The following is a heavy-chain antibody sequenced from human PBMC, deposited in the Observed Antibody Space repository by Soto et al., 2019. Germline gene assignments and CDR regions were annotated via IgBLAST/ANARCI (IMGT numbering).Heavy chain of an antibody. D-gene: IGHD3-22*01. CDR2: ISSNGGST. J-gene: IGHJ4*02. CDR3: AREFYDSSGYVYFDY. V-gene: IGHV3-64*02. Sequence: APGKGLEYVSAISSNGGSTYYADSVKGRFTISRDNSKNTLYLQMGSLRAEDMAVYYCAREFYDSSGYVYFDYWGQGTLVTVS.